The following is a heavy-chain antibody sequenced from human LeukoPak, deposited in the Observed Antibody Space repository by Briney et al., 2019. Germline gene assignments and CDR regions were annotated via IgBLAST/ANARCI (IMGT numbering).Heavy chain of an antibody. D-gene: IGHD2-15*01. CDR2: INPSGGST. CDR1: GYTFTSYY. CDR3: ARDSAYRDIVVGFVP. J-gene: IGHJ5*02. Sequence: ASVKVSCKASGYTFTSYYMHWVRQAPGHGLEWLGIINPSGGSTIYAQKFQGRVSMTRDTSTCTVYMELSRLRSDDTAVYYCARDSAYRDIVVGFVPWGQGTLVTVSS. V-gene: IGHV1-46*01.